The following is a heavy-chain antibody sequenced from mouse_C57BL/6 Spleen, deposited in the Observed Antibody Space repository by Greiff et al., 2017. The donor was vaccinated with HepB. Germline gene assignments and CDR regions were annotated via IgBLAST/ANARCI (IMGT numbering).Heavy chain of an antibody. J-gene: IGHJ1*03. V-gene: IGHV1-64*01. CDR3: ARPFHYYGSSYGYFDV. D-gene: IGHD1-1*01. CDR2: IHPNSGST. Sequence: QVQLQQPGAELVKPGASVKLSCKASGYTFTSYWMHWVKQRPGQGLEWIGMIHPNSGSTNYNEKFKSKATLTVDKSSSTAYMQLSSLTSEDSAVYYCARPFHYYGSSYGYFDVWGTGTTVTVSS. CDR1: GYTFTSYW.